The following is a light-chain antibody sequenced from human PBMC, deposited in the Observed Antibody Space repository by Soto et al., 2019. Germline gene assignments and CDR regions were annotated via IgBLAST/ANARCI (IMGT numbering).Light chain of an antibody. CDR2: GAS. CDR3: QQYGSSPSWT. J-gene: IGKJ1*01. CDR1: QSVRNSY. V-gene: IGKV3-20*01. Sequence: ENVLTQSPGTLSLSPGEIATLSCRASQSVRNSYLAWYQQKPGQAPRLLIYGASSRATGIPDRFSGSGSGTDFTPTISRLEPEDVAVYYCQQYGSSPSWTFGQGTKVDIK.